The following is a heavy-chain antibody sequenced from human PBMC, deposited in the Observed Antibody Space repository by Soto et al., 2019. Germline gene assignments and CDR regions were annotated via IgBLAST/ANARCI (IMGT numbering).Heavy chain of an antibody. CDR3: AKAHRSYGSGSYYVYYGMDV. CDR2: ISYDGSDK. D-gene: IGHD3-10*01. J-gene: IGHJ6*02. V-gene: IGHV3-30*18. CDR1: GFTFSSYG. Sequence: QGQLVDSGGGVVQPGRSLRLSCAASGFTFSSYGMHWVRQAPGKGLEWVAVISYDGSDKYYVDSVTGQFTISRDNSKNTLYLQMNSLRAEDTAVYYCAKAHRSYGSGSYYVYYGMDVWGQGTTFTVSS.